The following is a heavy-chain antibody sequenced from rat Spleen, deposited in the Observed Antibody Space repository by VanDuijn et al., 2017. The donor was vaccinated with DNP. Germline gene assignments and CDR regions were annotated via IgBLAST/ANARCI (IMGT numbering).Heavy chain of an antibody. CDR1: GFNFNDYW. D-gene: IGHD1-4*01. CDR3: ATSDTRVPDY. Sequence: EVKLVESGGGLVQPGRSLKLSCAASGFNFNDYWMGWVRQAPGKGLEWIGEINKDSSTIDYNPSLKDKFTVSRDNVQNTLYLQMSKLGSEDTAIYYCATSDTRVPDYWGQGVMVTVSS. V-gene: IGHV4-2*01. J-gene: IGHJ2*01. CDR2: INKDSSTI.